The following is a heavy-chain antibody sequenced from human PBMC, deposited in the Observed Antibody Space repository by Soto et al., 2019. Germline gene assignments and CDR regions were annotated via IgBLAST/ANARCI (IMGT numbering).Heavy chain of an antibody. Sequence: EVQLVESGGGLVQPGGSLRLACAASGFTVTSNYMSWVRQAPGQGLEWVSVIYSDGSTYYADSVKCRFTISRDNSKNTLYLQMNSLRAEDTAVYYCANQRGGYDRDFDYWGQGTLVTVSS. CDR2: IYSDGST. J-gene: IGHJ4*02. D-gene: IGHD5-12*01. CDR3: ANQRGGYDRDFDY. CDR1: GFTVTSNY. V-gene: IGHV3-66*01.